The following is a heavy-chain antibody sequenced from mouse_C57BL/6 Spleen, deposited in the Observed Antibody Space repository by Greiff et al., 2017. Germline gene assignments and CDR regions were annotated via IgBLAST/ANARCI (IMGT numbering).Heavy chain of an antibody. J-gene: IGHJ4*01. Sequence: QVQLQQPGAELVRPGSSVKLSCKASGYTFTSYWMHWVKQRPGQGLEWIGYINPSSGYTKYNQKFKDKATLTADKSSSTAYMQLSSLTYEDSAVYYCAREVDYYAMDYWGQGTSVTVSS. V-gene: IGHV1-7*01. CDR1: GYTFTSYW. CDR3: AREVDYYAMDY. CDR2: INPSSGYT.